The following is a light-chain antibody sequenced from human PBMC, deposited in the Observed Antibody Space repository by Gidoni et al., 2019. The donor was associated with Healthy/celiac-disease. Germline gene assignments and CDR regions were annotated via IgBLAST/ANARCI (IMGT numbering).Light chain of an antibody. CDR1: QDISNY. J-gene: IGKJ3*01. V-gene: IGKV1-33*01. CDR2: DAS. CDR3: QQYDNLPFT. Sequence: DIQMTQSPSSLSASVGDRVTITCQASQDISNYLNWYQQKPGKAPKPLIYDASNLETGVPSRFSGIGSVTDFTFTISSLQPEDIATYYCQQYDNLPFTFGPXTNVDIK.